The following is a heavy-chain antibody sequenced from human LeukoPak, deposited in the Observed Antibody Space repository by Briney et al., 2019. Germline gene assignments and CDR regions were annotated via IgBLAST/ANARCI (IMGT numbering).Heavy chain of an antibody. V-gene: IGHV1-2*02. CDR3: ARDRVAVPAAFDY. Sequence: GASAKFSCNASGYTFTPYYMHWVRQAPGQGREWVGWINPNSGGTNYAQKFQGGVTMTRAQSIRTDYMELSRLRSADTAVYYCARDRVAVPAAFDYWGQGTLVHVSS. D-gene: IGHD2-2*01. J-gene: IGHJ4*02. CDR2: INPNSGGT. CDR1: GYTFTPYY.